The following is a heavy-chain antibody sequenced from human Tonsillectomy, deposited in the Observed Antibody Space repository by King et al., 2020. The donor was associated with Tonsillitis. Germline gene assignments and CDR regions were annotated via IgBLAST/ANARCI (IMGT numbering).Heavy chain of an antibody. V-gene: IGHV3-30*01. CDR2: ISYYVSKT. CDR1: GFSFSRHA. J-gene: IGHJ3*02. D-gene: IGHD1-26*01. CDR3: ARGNSGRSYAFDI. Sequence: VQLVESGGGVVQPGKSLRLSCAASGFSFSRHAIHWVRQAPGKGLEWVALISYYVSKTYYADSVKGRFTISRDNSKNTLSLQMNSLRAEDTAVYYCARGNSGRSYAFDIWGQGTMVTVSS.